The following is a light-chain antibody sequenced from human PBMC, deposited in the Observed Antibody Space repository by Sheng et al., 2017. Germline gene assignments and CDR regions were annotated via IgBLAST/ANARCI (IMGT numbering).Light chain of an antibody. CDR3: QQYYSYPPL. Sequence: AIRMTQSPSSLSASTGDRVTITCRASQGISSYLAWYQQKPGKAPNLLIYAATTLESGVPSRFSGSGSGTDFTLTISCLQSEDFATYYCQQYYSYPPLFGPGTKVDIK. V-gene: IGKV1-8*01. CDR2: AAT. CDR1: QGISSY. J-gene: IGKJ3*01.